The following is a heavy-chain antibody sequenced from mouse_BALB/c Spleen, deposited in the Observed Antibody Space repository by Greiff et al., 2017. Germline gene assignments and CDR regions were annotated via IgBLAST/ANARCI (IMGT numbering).Heavy chain of an antibody. CDR2: INPSTGYT. CDR1: GYTFTSYW. J-gene: IGHJ4*01. D-gene: IGHD2-4*01. Sequence: QVQLKESGAELAKPGASVKMSCKASGYTFTSYWMHWVKQRPGQGLEWIGYINPSTGYTEYNQKFKDKATLTADKSSSTAYMQLSSLTSEDSAVYYCARLGITGAMDYWGQGTSVTVSS. V-gene: IGHV1-7*01. CDR3: ARLGITGAMDY.